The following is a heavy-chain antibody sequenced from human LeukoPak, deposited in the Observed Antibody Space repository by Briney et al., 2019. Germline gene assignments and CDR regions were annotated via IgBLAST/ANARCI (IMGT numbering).Heavy chain of an antibody. J-gene: IGHJ4*02. V-gene: IGHV3-48*01. D-gene: IGHD5-24*01. Sequence: GGSLRLSCAASGFTFSHYAMHWVRQAPGKGLEWISYIGIDSGNTNYADSVKGRFTISGDKAKNSLYLQMNSLRVEDTAVYYCARDYKYAFDNWGQGTLVTVSS. CDR1: GFTFSHYA. CDR3: ARDYKYAFDN. CDR2: IGIDSGNT.